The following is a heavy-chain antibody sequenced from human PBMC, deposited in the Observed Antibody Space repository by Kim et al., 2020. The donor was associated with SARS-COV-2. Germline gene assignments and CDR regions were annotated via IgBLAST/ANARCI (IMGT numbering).Heavy chain of an antibody. J-gene: IGHJ4*02. CDR1: GFTFRDFS. Sequence: GGSLRRSCAASGFTFRDFSMSWIRQTPGKGLEWLSYISGSGSAIYYADSVKGRFTISRDNAKNSLYLQMNSLRVEDTAVYYCAKGSLWGGDYWGQGTLVT. CDR3: AKGSLWGGDY. V-gene: IGHV3-11*01. D-gene: IGHD3-10*01. CDR2: ISGSGSAI.